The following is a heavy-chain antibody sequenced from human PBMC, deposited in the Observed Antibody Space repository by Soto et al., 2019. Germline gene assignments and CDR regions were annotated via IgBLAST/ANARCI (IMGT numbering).Heavy chain of an antibody. V-gene: IGHV3-23*01. CDR2: IRGSGGST. Sequence: EVQLLESGGGLVQPGGYLRLYCAASGFTFSSYGMSWVRQAPGKGLEWVLGIRGSGGSTYYADSVKGRFTISRYNSKNTLYLHMRILRAEYTAVYYCDNPPLCSGGSCYFPFDYWGQGTLVTVSS. CDR3: DNPPLCSGGSCYFPFDY. CDR1: GFTFSSYG. J-gene: IGHJ4*02. D-gene: IGHD2-15*01.